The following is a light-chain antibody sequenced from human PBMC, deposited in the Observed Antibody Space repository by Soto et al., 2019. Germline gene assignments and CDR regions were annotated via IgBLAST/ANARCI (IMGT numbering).Light chain of an antibody. J-gene: IGLJ1*01. CDR1: SSDVGGYKY. V-gene: IGLV2-14*01. Sequence: QYALTQPASVSGSPGQSITISCTGTSSDVGGYKYVSWYQQNPGKAPKLMIYEVSNRPSGVSNRFSGSKSGNTASLTISGLQAEDEADYYCSSYTSSSTLDVFGTGTKLTVL. CDR3: SSYTSSSTLDV. CDR2: EVS.